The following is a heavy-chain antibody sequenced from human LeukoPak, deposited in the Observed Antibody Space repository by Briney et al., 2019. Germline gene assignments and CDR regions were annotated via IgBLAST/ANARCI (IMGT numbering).Heavy chain of an antibody. Sequence: SGTLSLTCAVSSDSVTSSNWWTWVRQPPGRGLEWIGDVYHNGNTILNPSLKTRVTMSVDTSKNQFSLNLTSVTAADTAVYYCASLADWYYYDDSGYPLGAFDIWGQGTMVTVSS. D-gene: IGHD3-22*01. J-gene: IGHJ3*02. V-gene: IGHV4-4*02. CDR3: ASLADWYYYDDSGYPLGAFDI. CDR2: VYHNGNT. CDR1: SDSVTSSNW.